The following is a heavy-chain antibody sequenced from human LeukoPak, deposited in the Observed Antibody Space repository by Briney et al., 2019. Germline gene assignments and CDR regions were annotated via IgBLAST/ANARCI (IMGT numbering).Heavy chain of an antibody. CDR2: IRSKANSYAT. CDR1: GFTFSGSA. D-gene: IGHD4-23*01. Sequence: GGSLRLSCAASGFTFSGSAMHWVRQASGKGLEWVGRIRSKANSYATAYAASVKGRFTISRDDSKNTAYLQMNSLKTEDTAVYYCTSSPTVVTPSPGGQSAFDIWGQGTMVTVSS. J-gene: IGHJ3*02. CDR3: TSSPTVVTPSPGGQSAFDI. V-gene: IGHV3-73*01.